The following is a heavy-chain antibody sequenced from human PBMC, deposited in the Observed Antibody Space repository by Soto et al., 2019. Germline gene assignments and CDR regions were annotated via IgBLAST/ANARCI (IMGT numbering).Heavy chain of an antibody. CDR2: ISAHTGSS. J-gene: IGHJ3*01. CDR1: GYTFTSSG. CDR3: ARAFFYQGSDSRGYSFDAFDF. V-gene: IGHV1-18*01. Sequence: QVQLVQSGAEVKKHGASVKVSCKASGYTFTSSGMSWVRQAPGQGLEWMGRISAHTGSSEYAQRCQGRGTGTTDRSTSTVYMELRSLRSDDTAVYYCARAFFYQGSDSRGYSFDAFDFWGPGTLVTVSS. D-gene: IGHD3-22*01.